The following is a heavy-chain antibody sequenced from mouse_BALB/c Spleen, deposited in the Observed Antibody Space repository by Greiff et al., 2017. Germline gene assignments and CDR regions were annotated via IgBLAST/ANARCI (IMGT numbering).Heavy chain of an antibody. D-gene: IGHD2-4*01. CDR3: ARIYYDYAWFAY. V-gene: IGHV5-6-5*01. CDR1: GFTFSSYA. CDR2: ISSGGST. J-gene: IGHJ3*01. Sequence: EVQLVESGGGLVKPGGSLKLSCAASGFTFSSYAMSWVRQTPEKRLEWVASISSGGSTYYPDSVKGRFTISRDNARNILYLQMSSLRSEDTAMYYCARIYYDYAWFAYWGQGTLVTVSA.